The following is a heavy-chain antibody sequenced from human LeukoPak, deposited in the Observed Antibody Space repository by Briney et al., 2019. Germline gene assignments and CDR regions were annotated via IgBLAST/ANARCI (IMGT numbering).Heavy chain of an antibody. CDR1: GGSFSGYY. CDR3: ARGYSYGLRD. J-gene: IGHJ4*02. V-gene: IGHV4-34*01. D-gene: IGHD5-18*01. CDR2: INHSGST. Sequence: SETLSLTCAVCGGSFSGYYWSWIRQPPGKGLEWIGEINHSGSTNYNPSLKSRVTISVDTSKNQFSLKLSSVTAADTAVYYCARGYSYGLRDWGQGTLVTVSS.